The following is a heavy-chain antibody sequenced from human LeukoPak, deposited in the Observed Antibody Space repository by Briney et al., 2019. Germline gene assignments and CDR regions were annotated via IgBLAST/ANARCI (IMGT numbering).Heavy chain of an antibody. CDR2: IYYSGST. CDR3: ARLPDPLYSSSWFDY. V-gene: IGHV4-39*01. J-gene: IGHJ5*01. Sequence: NPSETLSLTCTVSGGSISSSSYYWGWIRQPPGKGLEWIGSIYYSGSTYYNPSLKSRVTISVDTSKNQFSLKLSSVTAADTAVYYCARLPDPLYSSSWFDYWGQGTLVTVSS. CDR1: GGSISSSSYY. D-gene: IGHD6-13*01.